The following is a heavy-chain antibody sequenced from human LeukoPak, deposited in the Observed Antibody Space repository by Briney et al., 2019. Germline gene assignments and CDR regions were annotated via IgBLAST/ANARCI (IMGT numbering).Heavy chain of an antibody. J-gene: IGHJ4*02. CDR1: GFTFDDYA. CDR3: AKYPPGTMDDY. Sequence: GGSLRLSCAASGFTFDDYAMHWVRQAPGKGLEWVSGISWNSGNTGYADSVKGRFTISRDNAKNSLYLQMNSLRAEDTALYYCAKYPPGTMDDYWGQGTLVTVSS. D-gene: IGHD3-3*01. CDR2: ISWNSGNT. V-gene: IGHV3-9*01.